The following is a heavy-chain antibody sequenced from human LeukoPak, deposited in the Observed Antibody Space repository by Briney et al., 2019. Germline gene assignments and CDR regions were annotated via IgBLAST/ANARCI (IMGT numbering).Heavy chain of an antibody. CDR2: ISGSGAST. CDR3: AKDLSGTLTY. CDR1: GFTFSSYA. V-gene: IGHV3-23*01. D-gene: IGHD1-26*01. Sequence: QAGGSLRLSCAASGFTFSSYAMSWVRQAPGKGLEWVSAISGSGASTYYSDSVKGRFTISRDNSKNTLYLQMNSLRAEDTAVYYCAKDLSGTLTYWGQGTLVTVSS. J-gene: IGHJ4*02.